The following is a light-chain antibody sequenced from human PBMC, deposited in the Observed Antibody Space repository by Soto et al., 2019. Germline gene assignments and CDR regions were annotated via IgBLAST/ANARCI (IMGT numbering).Light chain of an antibody. CDR3: QQYGTSPPT. V-gene: IGKV3-20*01. CDR2: GAS. J-gene: IGKJ3*01. Sequence: EIVLTPSTGTLSLSPGERATLSCRASQSVSRNSLAWYQQQPGQAPRLLIYGASSRATDIPDRFSGSGSGTDFTLIVSRLEPEDFAVYFCQQYGTSPPTFRPGTKVDI. CDR1: QSVSRNS.